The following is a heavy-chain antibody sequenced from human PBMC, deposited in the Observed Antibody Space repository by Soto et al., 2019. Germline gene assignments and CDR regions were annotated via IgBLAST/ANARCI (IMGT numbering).Heavy chain of an antibody. CDR3: ARGGDIYYYGMDV. Sequence: QVQLVESGGGVVQPGRSLRLSCAASGFTFSSYAMHWVRQAPGKGLEWVAVISYDGSNKYYADSVKGRFTISRDNSKNTLYQQMNSLRAEDTAVYYCARGGDIYYYGMDVWGQGTTVTVSS. J-gene: IGHJ6*02. V-gene: IGHV3-30-3*01. CDR1: GFTFSSYA. CDR2: ISYDGSNK. D-gene: IGHD5-12*01.